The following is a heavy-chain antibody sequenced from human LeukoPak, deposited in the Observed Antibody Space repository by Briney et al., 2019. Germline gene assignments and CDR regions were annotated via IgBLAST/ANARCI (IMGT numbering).Heavy chain of an antibody. D-gene: IGHD3-10*01. CDR3: ATAGSRVIITRGYCFDY. CDR2: FDPEDGET. Sequence: ASAKVSCKVSGYTLTELSMHWVRQAPGKGLEWMGGFDPEDGETIYAQKFQGRVTMTEDTSTDTAYMELSSLRSEDTAVYYCATAGSRVIITRGYCFDYWGQGTLVTVSS. V-gene: IGHV1-24*01. CDR1: GYTLTELS. J-gene: IGHJ4*02.